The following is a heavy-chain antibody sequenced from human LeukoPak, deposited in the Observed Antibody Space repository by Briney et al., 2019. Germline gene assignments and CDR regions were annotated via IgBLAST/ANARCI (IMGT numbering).Heavy chain of an antibody. CDR3: ARAGRWEGRPHAFDI. Sequence: SGTLSLTCAVSGGSISSSNWWSWVRQPPGKGLEWIGEIYHSGSTNYNPSLKSRVTISVDTSKNQFSLKLSSVTAADTAVYYCARAGRWEGRPHAFDIWGQGTMVTVSS. D-gene: IGHD1-26*01. CDR2: IYHSGST. V-gene: IGHV4-4*02. J-gene: IGHJ3*02. CDR1: GGSISSSNW.